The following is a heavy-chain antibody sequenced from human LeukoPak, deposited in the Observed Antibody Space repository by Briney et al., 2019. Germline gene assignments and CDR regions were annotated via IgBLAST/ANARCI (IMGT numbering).Heavy chain of an antibody. CDR2: IYYSGST. D-gene: IGHD5-18*01. CDR3: ARDKAEDTAMVTGWFDP. Sequence: SETLSLTCTVSGGSISSSSYYWGWIRQPPGKGLEWIGSIYYSGSTYYNPSLKSRVTISVDTSKNQFSLKLSSVTAADTAVYYCARDKAEDTAMVTGWFDPWGQGTLVTVSS. J-gene: IGHJ5*02. V-gene: IGHV4-39*07. CDR1: GGSISSSSYY.